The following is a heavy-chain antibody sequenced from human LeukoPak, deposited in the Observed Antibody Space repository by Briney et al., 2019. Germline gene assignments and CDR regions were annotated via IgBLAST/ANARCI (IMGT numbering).Heavy chain of an antibody. D-gene: IGHD5-12*01. V-gene: IGHV3-33*01. CDR2: IWYDGSDR. J-gene: IGHJ4*02. CDR3: ARASRSYLAQLDYHFDF. Sequence: GGSLRLSCAASGFTFSTYGMHWVRQAPGKGPEWVAVIWYDGSDRAYADSVRGRFTISRDNSRNMLYLQMNTLRVEDTAVYYCARASRSYLAQLDYHFDFWVQGALVTVSS. CDR1: GFTFSTYG.